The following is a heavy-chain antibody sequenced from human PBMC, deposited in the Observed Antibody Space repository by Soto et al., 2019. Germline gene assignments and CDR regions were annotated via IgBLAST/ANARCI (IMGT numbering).Heavy chain of an antibody. CDR1: GGSFSGYY. J-gene: IGHJ5*02. CDR3: ARDIVVVPAVTGWFDP. Sequence: SETLSLTCAVYGGSFSGYYWGWIRQPPGKGLEWIGSIYYSGSTYYNPSLKSRVTISVDTSKNQFSLKLSSVTAADTAVYYCARDIVVVPAVTGWFDPWGQGTLVTVSS. CDR2: IYYSGST. D-gene: IGHD2-2*01. V-gene: IGHV4-39*01.